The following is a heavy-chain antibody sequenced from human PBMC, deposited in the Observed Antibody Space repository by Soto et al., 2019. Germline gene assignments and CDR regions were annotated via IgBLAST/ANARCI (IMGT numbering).Heavy chain of an antibody. V-gene: IGHV4-30-2*01. Sequence: PSETLSLTCAVSGGSISSGGYSWSWIRQPPGKGLEWIGYIYHSGSTYYNPSLKSRVTISVDRSKNQFSLKLSSVTAADTAVYYCARNVYDFWSGYPHFDYWRQGTLVTVSS. CDR3: ARNVYDFWSGYPHFDY. D-gene: IGHD3-3*01. CDR1: GGSISSGGYS. J-gene: IGHJ4*02. CDR2: IYHSGST.